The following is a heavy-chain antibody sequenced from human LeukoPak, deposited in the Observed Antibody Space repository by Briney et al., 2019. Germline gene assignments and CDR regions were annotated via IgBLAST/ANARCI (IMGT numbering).Heavy chain of an antibody. Sequence: GSLRLSCAASGFTFSSYAMSWVRQAPGKGLEWVSAISGSGGSTYYADSVKGRFTISRDNSKNTLYLQMYSLRAEDTAVYYCAKGLYGDYVEYFDYWGQGTLVTVSS. J-gene: IGHJ4*02. CDR2: ISGSGGST. CDR3: AKGLYGDYVEYFDY. CDR1: GFTFSSYA. V-gene: IGHV3-23*01. D-gene: IGHD4-17*01.